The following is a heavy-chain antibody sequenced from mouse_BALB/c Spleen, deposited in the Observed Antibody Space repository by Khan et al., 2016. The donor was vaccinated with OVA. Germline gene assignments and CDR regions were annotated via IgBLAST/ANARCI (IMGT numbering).Heavy chain of an antibody. CDR1: GYSITSDYA. D-gene: IGHD2-2*01. CDR2: ISSTGST. CDR3: ASSLYYGYGYSLDY. V-gene: IGHV3-2*02. J-gene: IGHJ4*01. Sequence: EVQLQESGPGLVKPSQSLSLTCTVTGYSITSDYAWNWIRQFPGNILEWVGYISSTGSTSYNPSPKSRISITRDKSKYQFFLQLRSVTSEDTATSYFASSLYYGYGYSLDYWGRGTSVTVSS.